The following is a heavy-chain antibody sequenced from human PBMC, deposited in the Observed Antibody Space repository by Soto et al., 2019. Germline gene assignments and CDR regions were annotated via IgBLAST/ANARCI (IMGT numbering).Heavy chain of an antibody. CDR1: GFTFSDYY. Sequence: GGSLRLSCAASGFTFSDYYMSWIRQAPGKGLEWVSYISSSGSTIYYADSVKGRSTISRDNAKNSLYLQMNSLRDEDTAVYYCARDRDAYCSNGVCSGPYFDYWGRGTLVTVSS. J-gene: IGHJ4*02. CDR2: ISSSGSTI. D-gene: IGHD2-8*01. V-gene: IGHV3-11*04. CDR3: ARDRDAYCSNGVCSGPYFDY.